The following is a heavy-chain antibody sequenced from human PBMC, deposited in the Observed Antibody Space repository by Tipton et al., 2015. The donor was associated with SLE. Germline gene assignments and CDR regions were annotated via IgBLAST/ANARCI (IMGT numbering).Heavy chain of an antibody. CDR1: GGSISSYY. Sequence: TLSLTCTVSGGSISSYYWSWIRQPAGKGLEWIGRIYTSGSTTYNPSLKSRVTISVDTSKNQFSLKLSSVTAADTAVYYCARPMGSNRSLDYWGQGTLVTVSS. V-gene: IGHV4-4*07. D-gene: IGHD3-10*01. CDR3: ARPMGSNRSLDY. J-gene: IGHJ4*02. CDR2: IYTSGST.